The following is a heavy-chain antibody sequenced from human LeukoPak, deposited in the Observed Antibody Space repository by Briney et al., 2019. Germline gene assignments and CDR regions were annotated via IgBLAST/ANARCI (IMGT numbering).Heavy chain of an antibody. CDR2: IYYSGST. CDR1: GGSISSSSYY. CDR3: ARRYCSGGSCNDAFDI. D-gene: IGHD2-15*01. Sequence: SETLSLTCTVSGGSISSSSYYWGWIRQPPGKGLEWIGSIYYSGSTYYNPSLKSRVTISVDTSKNQFSLKLSSVTAADTAVYYCARRYCSGGSCNDAFDIWGQGTMVTVSS. J-gene: IGHJ3*02. V-gene: IGHV4-39*07.